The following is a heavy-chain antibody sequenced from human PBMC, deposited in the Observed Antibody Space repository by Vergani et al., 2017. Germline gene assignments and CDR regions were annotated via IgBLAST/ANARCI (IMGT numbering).Heavy chain of an antibody. CDR1: GFTFSSYS. J-gene: IGHJ4*02. D-gene: IGHD1-26*01. Sequence: EVQLVESGGGLVQPGGSLRLSCAASGFTFSSYSMNWVRQAPGKGLEWVSYISSSSSTIYYADSVKGRFTISGDNGQISLSLQMNSLSAEATAVYYCARWELDVCSVADYWGQGTLVAVSS. CDR3: ARWELDVCSVADY. CDR2: ISSSSSTI. V-gene: IGHV3-48*04.